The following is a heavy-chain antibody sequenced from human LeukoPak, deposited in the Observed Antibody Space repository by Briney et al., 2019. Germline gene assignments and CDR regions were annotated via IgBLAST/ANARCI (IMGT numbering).Heavy chain of an antibody. J-gene: IGHJ4*02. CDR2: INPNSGGT. D-gene: IGHD6-19*01. CDR1: GYTFTGYY. CDR3: ARDLGSGWYVGRDY. V-gene: IGHV1-2*02. Sequence: GASVKVSCKASGYTFTGYYMHWVRQAPGQGLEWMGWINPNSGGTNYAQKFQGRVTMTRDTSISTAYMELSRLRSDDTAVYYCARDLGSGWYVGRDYWGQGTLVTVSS.